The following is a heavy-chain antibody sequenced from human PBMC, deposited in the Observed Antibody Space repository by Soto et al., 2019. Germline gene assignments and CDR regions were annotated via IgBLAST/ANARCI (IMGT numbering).Heavy chain of an antibody. CDR3: ARGITMPGPHAFDI. Sequence: GASVKVSCKASGGTFSSYAISWVRQAPGQGIEWMGGIIPIFGTANYAQKFQGRVTITADESTSTVYMELSSLRSEDTAVYYCARGITMPGPHAFDIWGQGTMVTVSS. J-gene: IGHJ3*02. D-gene: IGHD3-10*01. CDR1: GGTFSSYA. V-gene: IGHV1-69*13. CDR2: IIPIFGTA.